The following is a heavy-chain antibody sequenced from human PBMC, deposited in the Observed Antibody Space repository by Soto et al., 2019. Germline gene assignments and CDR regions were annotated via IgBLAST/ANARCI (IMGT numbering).Heavy chain of an antibody. Sequence: QVQLVESGGGVVQPVRSLRLSCAASGFTFSSYGMHWFRQAPGKGLEWVAVISYDGSNKYYADSVKGRFTISRDNSKNTLYLQMISLRAEYTAVYYCAKERSSGWYYFDYWGQGTLVTVSS. D-gene: IGHD6-19*01. CDR2: ISYDGSNK. CDR3: AKERSSGWYYFDY. V-gene: IGHV3-30*18. J-gene: IGHJ4*02. CDR1: GFTFSSYG.